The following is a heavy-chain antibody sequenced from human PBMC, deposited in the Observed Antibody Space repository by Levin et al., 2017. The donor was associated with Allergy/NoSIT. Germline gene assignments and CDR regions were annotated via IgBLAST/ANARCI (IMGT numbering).Heavy chain of an antibody. Sequence: PGESLKISCTASGFMFDRYAMTWVRQAPGKGLEWVSGISGSGDVTYYADSVRGRFSISRDNSMHTVYLQMDSLRVEDTAVYFCAKTDSSPYYYYMDVWGRGTPVTVSS. CDR3: AKTDSSPYYYYMDV. CDR2: ISGSGDVT. J-gene: IGHJ6*03. D-gene: IGHD6-6*01. CDR1: GFMFDRYA. V-gene: IGHV3-23*01.